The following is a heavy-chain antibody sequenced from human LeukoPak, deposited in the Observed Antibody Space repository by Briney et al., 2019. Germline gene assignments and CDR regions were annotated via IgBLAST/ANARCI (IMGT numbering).Heavy chain of an antibody. Sequence: GGSLRLSCAASGFTFSGSAMYWVRQASGKGLEWVGRIRSKADSYATAYAASVTGRFTISRDDAKNTLYLQMNSLRAEDTAVYHCARGGGTGEFDYWGQGALVTVSS. CDR2: IRSKADSYAT. CDR3: ARGGGTGEFDY. J-gene: IGHJ4*02. D-gene: IGHD7-27*01. V-gene: IGHV3-73*01. CDR1: GFTFSGSA.